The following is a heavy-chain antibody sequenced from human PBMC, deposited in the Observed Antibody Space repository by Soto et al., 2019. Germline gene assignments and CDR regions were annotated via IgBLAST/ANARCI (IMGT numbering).Heavy chain of an antibody. D-gene: IGHD5-12*01. CDR3: AKPERGFEILNWYFDL. Sequence: EVQLLESGGGLVQPGGSLRLSCAASGFTFSSYAMSWVRQAPGKGLEWVSAISGSGGSTYYADSVKGRFTISRDNSKNTLYLQMNSLRAEDTAAYYCAKPERGFEILNWYFDLWGRGTLVTVSS. J-gene: IGHJ2*01. CDR2: ISGSGGST. V-gene: IGHV3-23*01. CDR1: GFTFSSYA.